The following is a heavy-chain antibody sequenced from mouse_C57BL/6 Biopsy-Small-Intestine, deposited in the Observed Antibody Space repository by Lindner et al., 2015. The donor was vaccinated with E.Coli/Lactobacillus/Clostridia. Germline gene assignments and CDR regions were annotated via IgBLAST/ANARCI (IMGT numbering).Heavy chain of an antibody. Sequence: VQLQESGPELVRPGASVTLSCKASGYTFTSYWMHWVKQRPGQGLEWIGAIYPGNSDTSYNQKFKGKAKLTAVTSASTAYMELSSLTNEDSAVYYCTMTIITTVVGRGVYYAMDYWGQGTSVTVSS. J-gene: IGHJ4*01. D-gene: IGHD1-1*01. CDR3: TMTIITTVVGRGVYYAMDY. V-gene: IGHV1-5*01. CDR2: IYPGNSDT. CDR1: GYTFTSYW.